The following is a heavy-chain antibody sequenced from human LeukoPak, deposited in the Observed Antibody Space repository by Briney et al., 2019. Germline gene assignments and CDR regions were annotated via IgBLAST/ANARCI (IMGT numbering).Heavy chain of an antibody. Sequence: GGSLRLSCAASGFTFSSYAMHWVRQAPGKGLEWVAVISYDGSNKYYADSVKGRFTISRDNAKNSLYLQMNSLRAEDTAVYYCARDLYDSSPGKESNNWYFDLWGRGTLVTVSS. CDR2: ISYDGSNK. J-gene: IGHJ2*01. V-gene: IGHV3-30-3*01. CDR1: GFTFSSYA. CDR3: ARDLYDSSPGKESNNWYFDL. D-gene: IGHD3-22*01.